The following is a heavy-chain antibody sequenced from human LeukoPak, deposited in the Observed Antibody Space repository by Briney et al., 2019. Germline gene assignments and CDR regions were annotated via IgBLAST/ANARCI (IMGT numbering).Heavy chain of an antibody. D-gene: IGHD6-13*01. V-gene: IGHV3-48*03. J-gene: IGHJ5*02. Sequence: PGGSLRLSCAASGFTFSSYEMNWVRQAPGKGLEWVSYISSSGSTIYYADSVKGRFTISRDNAKNSLCLQMNSLRAEDTAVYYCARDRIAARWFDPWGQGTLVTVSS. CDR2: ISSSGSTI. CDR3: ARDRIAARWFDP. CDR1: GFTFSSYE.